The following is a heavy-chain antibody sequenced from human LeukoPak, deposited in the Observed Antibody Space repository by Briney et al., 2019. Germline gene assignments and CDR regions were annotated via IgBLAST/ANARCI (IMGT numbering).Heavy chain of an antibody. V-gene: IGHV3-30*02. D-gene: IGHD6-6*01. CDR1: GFTFSSYG. Sequence: GGSLRLSCAASGFTFSSYGMHWVRQAPGKGLEWVAFIRYDGSNKYYADSVKGRFTISRDNSKNTLYLQMNSLRAEDTAVYYCSTSRGVVGYFDYWGQGTLVTVSS. CDR3: STSRGVVGYFDY. CDR2: IRYDGSNK. J-gene: IGHJ4*02.